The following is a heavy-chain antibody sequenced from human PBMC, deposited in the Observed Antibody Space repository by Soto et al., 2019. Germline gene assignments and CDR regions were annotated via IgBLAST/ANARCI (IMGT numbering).Heavy chain of an antibody. V-gene: IGHV3-74*01. CDR3: VKGEYYYDGSAYYPIDY. D-gene: IGHD3-22*01. J-gene: IGHJ4*02. CDR1: GFTFSNYW. CDR2: IHSDGSGS. Sequence: SLRLSCAASGFTFSNYWMNWVRQAPGKGLEWVSLIHSDGSGSRYADSVKGRFTISRDNSKNTAYLQMSSLRPEDTAVYYCVKGEYYYDGSAYYPIDYSGQGRMVTVSS.